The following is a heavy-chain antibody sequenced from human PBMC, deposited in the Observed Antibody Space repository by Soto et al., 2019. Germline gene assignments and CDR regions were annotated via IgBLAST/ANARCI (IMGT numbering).Heavy chain of an antibody. D-gene: IGHD6-13*01. J-gene: IGHJ6*02. CDR3: ARGIASVYYYYSMAV. V-gene: IGHV4-4*02. CDR2: IYHSGST. CDR1: GGSISSSNW. Sequence: QVQLQESGTGLVKPSGTLSLTCAVSGGSISSSNWWSWVRQPPGKGLEWIGEIYHSGSTTYNPSLKSRVTISVDKSKIQCCLKLRSVTVADTAVYYCARGIASVYYYYSMAVWGRGATVTVSS.